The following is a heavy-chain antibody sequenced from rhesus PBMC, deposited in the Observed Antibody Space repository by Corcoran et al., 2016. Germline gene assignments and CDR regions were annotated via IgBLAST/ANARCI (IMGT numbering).Heavy chain of an antibody. CDR1: GDSISSTNW. CDR3: ARGGYSRTDAFAF. V-gene: IGHV4-65*01. D-gene: IGHD6-13*01. Sequence: QMQLPESGPGLVKPSETLSLTCAVSGDSISSTNWWSWLRQPPGQGLEWIGYISGSTSNPNYNPSLKSRVTISTDRSRNQFSLKLYSVTAADTAVYYCARGGYSRTDAFAFWGQGLRVTVSS. J-gene: IGHJ3*01. CDR2: ISGSTSNP.